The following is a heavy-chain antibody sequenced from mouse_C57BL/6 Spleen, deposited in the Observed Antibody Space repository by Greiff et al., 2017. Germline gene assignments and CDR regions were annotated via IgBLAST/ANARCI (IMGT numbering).Heavy chain of an antibody. Sequence: EVKLVESGGGLVKPGGSLKLSCAASGFTFSDYGMHWVRQAPEKGLEWVAYISSGSSTIYYADTVKGRFTISRDNAQNTLFLQMTSLRSADTAMYYCARTDYYGSRRYAMDYWGQGTSVTVSS. CDR1: GFTFSDYG. J-gene: IGHJ4*01. D-gene: IGHD1-1*01. CDR3: ARTDYYGSRRYAMDY. V-gene: IGHV5-17*01. CDR2: ISSGSSTI.